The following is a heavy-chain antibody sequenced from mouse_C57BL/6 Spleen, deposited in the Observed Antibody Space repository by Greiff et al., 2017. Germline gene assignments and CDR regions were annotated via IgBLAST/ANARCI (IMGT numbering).Heavy chain of an antibody. CDR2: IDPSDSYT. J-gene: IGHJ3*01. CDR3: ARSERCLFAY. Sequence: VQLQQPGAELVMPGASVKLSCKASGYTFTSYWMHWVKQRPGQGLEWIGEIDPSDSYTNYNQKFKGKSTLTVDKSSSTAYMQLSSLTSEVSAVYYCARSERCLFAYWGQGTLVTVSA. V-gene: IGHV1-69*01. CDR1: GYTFTSYW. D-gene: IGHD3-3*01.